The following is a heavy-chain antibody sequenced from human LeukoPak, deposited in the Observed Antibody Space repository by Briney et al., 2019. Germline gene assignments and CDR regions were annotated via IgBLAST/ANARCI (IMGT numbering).Heavy chain of an antibody. D-gene: IGHD3-9*01. CDR2: ITSSSSDT. CDR1: GFTFSDYY. V-gene: IGHV3-11*05. CDR3: ARDYDILTGYFRGGFDY. Sequence: GGSPRLPCAASGFTFSDYYMSWIRQAPGKGLEWISYITSSSSDTNYADSVKGRFTISRDNAKKSLYLQMNSLRAEDTAVYYCARDYDILTGYFRGGFDYWGQGTLVTVSS. J-gene: IGHJ4*02.